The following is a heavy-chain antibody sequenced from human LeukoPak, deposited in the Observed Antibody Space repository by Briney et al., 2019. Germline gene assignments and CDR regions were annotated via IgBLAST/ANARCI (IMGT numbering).Heavy chain of an antibody. J-gene: IGHJ2*01. Sequence: GGSLRLSCAASGFTFSDYYMSWIRQAPGRGLEWVSYISSSGSTIYYADSVKGRFTISRDNAKNSLYLQMNSLRAEDTAVYYCARAVPWSTWYFDLWGRGTLVTVSS. CDR3: ARAVPWSTWYFDL. CDR1: GFTFSDYY. CDR2: ISSSGSTI. V-gene: IGHV3-11*01. D-gene: IGHD2-15*01.